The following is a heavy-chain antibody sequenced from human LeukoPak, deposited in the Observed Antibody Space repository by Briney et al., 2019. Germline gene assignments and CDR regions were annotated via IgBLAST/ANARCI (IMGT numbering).Heavy chain of an antibody. CDR1: GYTFTSYY. CDR3: ARGSHGSGSSSPYYFDY. V-gene: IGHV1-46*01. D-gene: IGHD3-10*01. Sequence: ASVKVSCKASGYTFTSYYMHWVRQAPGQGLEWMGIINPSGGSTSYAQKFQGRVTMTRDTSTSTVYMELSSLRSEDTAVYYCARGSHGSGSSSPYYFDYWGQGTLVTVSS. CDR2: INPSGGST. J-gene: IGHJ4*02.